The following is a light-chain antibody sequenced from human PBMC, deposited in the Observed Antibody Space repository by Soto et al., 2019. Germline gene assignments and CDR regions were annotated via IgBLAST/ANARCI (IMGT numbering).Light chain of an antibody. CDR3: GQFVSSPPRT. Sequence: EIVLTQSPGTLSLSPGEGATLSCRASQSVGGTFLAWYQQKGGQAPRLLIHGASNRATGIPDRFSGSWSGTDFTLSISRLEPEDFAVYYCGQFVSSPPRTFGQGTKVEIK. CDR2: GAS. CDR1: QSVGGTF. J-gene: IGKJ1*01. V-gene: IGKV3-20*01.